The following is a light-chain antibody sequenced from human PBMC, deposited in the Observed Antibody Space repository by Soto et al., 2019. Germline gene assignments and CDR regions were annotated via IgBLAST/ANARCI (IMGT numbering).Light chain of an antibody. CDR2: EVS. J-gene: IGLJ1*01. Sequence: QSALTQPASVSGSPGQSITISCTGTSSDVGGYNCVSWYQQYPGKAPKLMIYEVSNRPSGVSNRFSGSKSGNTASLTISGLQAEDEADYYCSSYTSSSTLGFGSGTKVTVL. CDR3: SSYTSSSTLG. V-gene: IGLV2-14*01. CDR1: SSDVGGYNC.